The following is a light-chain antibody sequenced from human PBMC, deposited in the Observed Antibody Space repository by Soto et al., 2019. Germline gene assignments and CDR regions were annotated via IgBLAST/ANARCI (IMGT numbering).Light chain of an antibody. CDR3: QHYHSYSES. V-gene: IGKV1-5*03. CDR2: KAS. CDR1: QTISSW. Sequence: DIQMTQSPSTLSGSVGDRVTIPCRASQTISSWLAWYQQKPGKDPKLLIYKASTLKSGVPSRFSGSGSGTECTLTISILQPEDFATYYCQHYHSYSESFGQGTKVELK. J-gene: IGKJ1*01.